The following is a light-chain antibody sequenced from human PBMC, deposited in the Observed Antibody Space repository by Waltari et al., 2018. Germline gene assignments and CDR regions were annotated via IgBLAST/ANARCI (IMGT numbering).Light chain of an antibody. J-gene: IGLJ3*02. CDR3: GTWDSSLNIGV. CDR1: SFNIGNNY. CDR2: DNN. V-gene: IGLV1-51*01. Sequence: QSVLTQPPSVSAATGQKVTLSCSGTSFNIGNNYVSWYQQLPGTAPKLLIYDNNKRHSGIPDRFSGSKSGTSATLGITGLQTEDEADYYCGTWDSSLNIGVFGGGTKVTVL.